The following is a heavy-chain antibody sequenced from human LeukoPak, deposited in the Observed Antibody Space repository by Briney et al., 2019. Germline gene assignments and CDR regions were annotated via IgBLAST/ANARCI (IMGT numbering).Heavy chain of an antibody. CDR3: ARDLWVYDSSGYPGY. D-gene: IGHD3-22*01. V-gene: IGHV3-11*01. CDR1: GFTFSTYW. Sequence: GGSLRLSCAASGFTFSTYWMSWVRQAPGRGLEWVSYISSSGSTRFYADSVKGRFTISRDSAKNSVYLQMSSLRADDTAVYYCARDLWVYDSSGYPGYWGQGTLVTVSS. J-gene: IGHJ4*02. CDR2: ISSSGSTR.